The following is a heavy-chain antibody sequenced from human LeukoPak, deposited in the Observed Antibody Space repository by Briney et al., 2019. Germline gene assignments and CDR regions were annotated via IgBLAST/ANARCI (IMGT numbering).Heavy chain of an antibody. CDR3: ARVLCSSTNCYYAFDI. V-gene: IGHV3-11*04. D-gene: IGHD2-2*01. Sequence: PGGSLRLSCAASGFTFSDYFMSWIRQAPGKGLEWVSYISSSASTVYYADSVKGRFTISRDNAKNSLYLQMNSLRAEDTAVFYCARVLCSSTNCYYAFDIWGQGTMVTVSS. J-gene: IGHJ3*02. CDR2: ISSSASTV. CDR1: GFTFSDYF.